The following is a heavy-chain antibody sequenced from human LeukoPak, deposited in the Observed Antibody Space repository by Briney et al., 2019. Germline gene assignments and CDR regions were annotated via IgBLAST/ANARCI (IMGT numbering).Heavy chain of an antibody. Sequence: GGSLRLSCAASGFTFSSYWMTWVRQAPGRGLEWVANIKPDGREKYYVDSVKGRFTISRDNAKNSLYLQMNSMRAEDTAVYYCARDPYYWGQGTLVTVSS. CDR3: ARDPYY. J-gene: IGHJ4*02. CDR1: GFTFSSYW. V-gene: IGHV3-7*01. CDR2: IKPDGREK.